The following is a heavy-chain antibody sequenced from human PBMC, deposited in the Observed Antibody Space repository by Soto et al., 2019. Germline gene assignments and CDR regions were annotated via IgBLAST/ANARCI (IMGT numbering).Heavy chain of an antibody. Sequence: SETLSLTCAVSGGSVSATNWWSWIRQPPGKGLEWIGEINLSGTTNYNPSLKRRVTMSIDQSQNEVSLNLSSVTAADTAVYFCAASYYAILTGHFAFDIWGHGTMVTVSS. CDR1: GGSVSATNW. D-gene: IGHD3-9*01. CDR2: INLSGTT. CDR3: AASYYAILTGHFAFDI. J-gene: IGHJ3*02. V-gene: IGHV4-4*02.